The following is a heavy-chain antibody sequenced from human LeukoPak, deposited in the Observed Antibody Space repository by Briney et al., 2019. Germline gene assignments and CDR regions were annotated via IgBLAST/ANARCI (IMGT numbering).Heavy chain of an antibody. CDR3: SRGSSGWYVYFDY. J-gene: IGHJ4*02. V-gene: IGHV1-2*02. CDR1: GYTFTGYY. CDR2: INPNSGGT. Sequence: ASVKVSCKASGYTFTGYYMHWVRQAPGQGLEWMGWINPNSGGTNYAQKFQGRVTMTRDTSISTAYMELSRLRSDDAAVYYCSRGSSGWYVYFDYWGQGTLVTVSS. D-gene: IGHD6-19*01.